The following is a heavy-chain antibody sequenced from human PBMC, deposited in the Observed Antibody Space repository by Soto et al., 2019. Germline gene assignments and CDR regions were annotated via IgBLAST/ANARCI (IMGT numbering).Heavy chain of an antibody. CDR3: ARVPTIRITGTTTNWFDP. CDR2: MNPSAGTT. CDR1: GYSFSTYD. V-gene: IGHV1-8*02. D-gene: IGHD1-20*01. Sequence: QVHLVQSGAEVKKPGASVKVSCKASGYSFSTYDINWVRQAPGQGLEWMGWMNPSAGTTGSAQKFQGRVTMTWDTSISTAYMELSSLTSKDTAVYYCARVPTIRITGTTTNWFDPWGQGTLVTVSS. J-gene: IGHJ5*02.